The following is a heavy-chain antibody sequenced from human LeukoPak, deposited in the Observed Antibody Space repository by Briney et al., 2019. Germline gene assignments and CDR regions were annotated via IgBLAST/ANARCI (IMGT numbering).Heavy chain of an antibody. CDR3: TSLEGGKNHLEDY. D-gene: IGHD4-23*01. CDR2: IRSKANSYAT. V-gene: IGHV3-73*01. CDR1: GFTFSGSA. Sequence: GGSLRLSCAASGFTFSGSAMHWVRQASGKGLEWVGRIRSKANSYATAYAASVKGRFTISRDDSKNTAYLQMNSLKTEDTAVYYCTSLEGGKNHLEDYWGQGTLVTVSS. J-gene: IGHJ4*02.